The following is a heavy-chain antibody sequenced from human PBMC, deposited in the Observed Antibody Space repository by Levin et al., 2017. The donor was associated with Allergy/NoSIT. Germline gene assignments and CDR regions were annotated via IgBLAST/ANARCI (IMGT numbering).Heavy chain of an antibody. CDR1: GDTLSEYS. CDR2: ISPKSGGT. CDR3: AKVSVPFIGDSFGR. D-gene: IGHD3-16*01. Sequence: GASVKVSCTASGDTLSEYSFHWIRQAPGRGLEWMGWISPKSGGTNYKQTFQGRVTMTTDPSINTVYMDLTNLRSDDTAVYYCAKVSVPFIGDSFGRWGQGTLVTVSS. V-gene: IGHV1-2*02. J-gene: IGHJ1*01.